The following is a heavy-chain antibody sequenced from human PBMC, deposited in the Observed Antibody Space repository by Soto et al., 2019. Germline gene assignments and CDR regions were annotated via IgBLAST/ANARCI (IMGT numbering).Heavy chain of an antibody. D-gene: IGHD3-3*01. Sequence: GSLRLSCAASGFTFSSYSMNWVRQAPGKGLEWVSSISSSSSYIYYADSVKGRFTISRDNAKNSLYLQMNSLRAEDTAVYYCARDYDFWSGYYPYGMDVWGQGTTVTVSS. J-gene: IGHJ6*02. V-gene: IGHV3-21*01. CDR2: ISSSSSYI. CDR1: GFTFSSYS. CDR3: ARDYDFWSGYYPYGMDV.